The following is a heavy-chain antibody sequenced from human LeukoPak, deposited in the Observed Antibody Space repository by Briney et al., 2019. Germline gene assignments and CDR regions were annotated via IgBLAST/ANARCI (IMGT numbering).Heavy chain of an antibody. CDR1: ADSFSSHY. D-gene: IGHD4-17*01. CDR3: ARDLVTVTKGFDI. V-gene: IGHV4-59*11. J-gene: IGHJ3*02. CDR2: ISYIGST. Sequence: SETLSLTCAVSADSFSSHYCTWVRQSAGNGLEWIGYISYIGSTNYNPSLKSRVTISIDTSKNQFSLKLRSVTAADTAVYYCARDLVTVTKGFDIWGQGTMVSVSS.